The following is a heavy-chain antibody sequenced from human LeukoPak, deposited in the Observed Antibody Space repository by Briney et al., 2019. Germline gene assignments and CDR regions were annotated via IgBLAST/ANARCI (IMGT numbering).Heavy chain of an antibody. D-gene: IGHD4-11*01. CDR1: GFTFSSYW. CDR2: IRSKTYGGTT. J-gene: IGHJ4*02. CDR3: SRDRTLYSNYAFDC. V-gene: IGHV3-49*04. Sequence: GGSLRLSCAASGFTFSSYWMSWVRQAPGKGLAWVGFIRSKTYGGTTEYAASVKGRFTISRDDSKSIAYLQMNSLKTEDTAVYYCSRDRTLYSNYAFDCWGQGTPVTVSS.